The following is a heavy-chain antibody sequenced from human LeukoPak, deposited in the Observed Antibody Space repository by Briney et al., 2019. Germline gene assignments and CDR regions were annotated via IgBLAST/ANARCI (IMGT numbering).Heavy chain of an antibody. D-gene: IGHD5-24*01. Sequence: GGSLRLSCAASGFTFSSYGMSWVRQAPGKGLEWVSAISGSGGSTYYADSVKGRFTISRDNSKNTLYLQMNSLKTEDTAVYYCTRDSARRDGYNFDYWGQGTLVTVSS. V-gene: IGHV3-23*01. CDR2: ISGSGGST. CDR1: GFTFSSYG. J-gene: IGHJ4*02. CDR3: TRDSARRDGYNFDY.